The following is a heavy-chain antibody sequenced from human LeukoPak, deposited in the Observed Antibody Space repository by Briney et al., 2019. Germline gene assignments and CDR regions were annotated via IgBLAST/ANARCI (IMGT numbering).Heavy chain of an antibody. V-gene: IGHV1-69*13. CDR3: ARSNLVVVPATKEGDGWFDP. Sequence: GASVKVSCKASGGTFNSYAITWVRQAPGQGLEWMGGIIPIFGTANYAQKFQGRVTITADESTSTAFMELSSLRSEDTAVYYCARSNLVVVPATKEGDGWFDPWGQGTLVTVSS. CDR2: IIPIFGTA. CDR1: GGTFNSYA. D-gene: IGHD2-2*01. J-gene: IGHJ5*02.